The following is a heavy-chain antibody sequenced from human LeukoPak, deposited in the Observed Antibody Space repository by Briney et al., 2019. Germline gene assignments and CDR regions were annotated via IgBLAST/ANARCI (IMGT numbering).Heavy chain of an antibody. V-gene: IGHV1-2*02. D-gene: IGHD2-2*01. CDR3: TREARVGNWFDP. CDR1: AYTFTDYY. CDR2: INPDNGGT. Sequence: GSVKVSCRASAYTFTDYYIHWVRQAPGQGLEWMGWINPDNGGTNYAQKFQGRVTMTRDTSIRTVYMDLSRLRSDDTAVFYCTREARVGNWFDPWGQGTQVT. J-gene: IGHJ5*02.